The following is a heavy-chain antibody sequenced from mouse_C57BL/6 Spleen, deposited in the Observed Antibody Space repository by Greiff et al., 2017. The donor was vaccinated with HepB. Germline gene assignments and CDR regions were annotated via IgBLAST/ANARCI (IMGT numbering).Heavy chain of an antibody. CDR1: GYTFTDYY. CDR2: INPYNGGT. Sequence: EVQLQQSGPVLVKPGASVKMSCKASGYTFTDYYMNWVKQSHGKSLEWIGVINPYNGGTSYNQKFKGKATLTVDKSSSTAYMELNSLTSEDSAVYYCARSGEKVDYWGQGTTLTVSS. CDR3: ARSGEKVDY. J-gene: IGHJ2*01. D-gene: IGHD1-3*01. V-gene: IGHV1-19*01.